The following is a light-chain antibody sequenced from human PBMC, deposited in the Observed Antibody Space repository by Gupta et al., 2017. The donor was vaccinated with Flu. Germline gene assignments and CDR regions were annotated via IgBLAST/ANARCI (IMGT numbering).Light chain of an antibody. V-gene: IGLV2-18*02. CDR3: SSYTSSSTAV. Sequence: SVTISGTGTSSDVGSDNRVSWYQQPPGTAPKLMIFEVSNRPSGVPDRFSGSKSGNTASLTISGLQAEDEADYYCSSYTSSSTAVFGTGTKVTVL. CDR1: SSDVGSDNR. J-gene: IGLJ1*01. CDR2: EVS.